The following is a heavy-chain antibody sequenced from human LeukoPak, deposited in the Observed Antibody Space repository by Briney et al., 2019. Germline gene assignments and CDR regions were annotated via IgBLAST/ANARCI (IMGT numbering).Heavy chain of an antibody. J-gene: IGHJ4*02. D-gene: IGHD6-6*01. CDR2: ISGSGGST. CDR1: GFTFSSYA. V-gene: IGHV3-23*01. CDR3: AKGEKSRGSSSSADY. Sequence: PGGSLRLSCAASGFTFSSYAMSWVRQAPGKGLEWVSAISGSGGSTYYADSVKGRFTISRDNSKNTLYLQMNSLRAEDTAVYYCAKGEKSRGSSSSADYWGQGTLVTVSS.